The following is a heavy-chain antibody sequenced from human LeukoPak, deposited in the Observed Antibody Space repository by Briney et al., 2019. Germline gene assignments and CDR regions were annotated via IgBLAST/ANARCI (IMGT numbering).Heavy chain of an antibody. V-gene: IGHV4-39*07. D-gene: IGHD3-9*01. CDR2: IYYSGSS. J-gene: IGHJ4*02. Sequence: SETLSLTCTVSGASISNNSYYWGWIRQPPGKGLEWIGSIYYSGSSYHNPSLKSRVTISVDTSKNQFSLKLSSVTAADTAVYYCASDILTGYYLLPTFDYWGQGTLVTVSS. CDR1: GASISNNSYY. CDR3: ASDILTGYYLLPTFDY.